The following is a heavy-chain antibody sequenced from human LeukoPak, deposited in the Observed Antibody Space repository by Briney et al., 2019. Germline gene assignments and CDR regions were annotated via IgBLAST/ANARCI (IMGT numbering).Heavy chain of an antibody. CDR1: GFTFSDYN. V-gene: IGHV3-48*01. CDR3: ARAYSGNTFGYHY. CDR2: ISSSSRTI. J-gene: IGHJ4*02. D-gene: IGHD1-26*01. Sequence: GGSLRLSCAASGFTFSDYNLNWVRQPPGKGLEWVSYISSSSRTIHYADSVKGRFTISGDNAKNSLYLQMNSLRAEDTAVYYCARAYSGNTFGYHYWGQGTLVTVSS.